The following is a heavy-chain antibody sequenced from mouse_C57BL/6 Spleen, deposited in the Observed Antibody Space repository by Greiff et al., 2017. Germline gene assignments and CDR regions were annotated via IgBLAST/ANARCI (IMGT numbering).Heavy chain of an antibody. CDR2: ISYDGSN. V-gene: IGHV3-6*01. D-gene: IGHD2-4*01. J-gene: IGHJ2*01. CDR3: ARSGLWDYEGADY. CDR1: GYSITSGYY. Sequence: EVKLVESGPGLVKPSQSLSLTCSVTGYSITSGYYWNWIRQFPGNKLEWMGYISYDGSNNYNPSLKNRISITRDTSKNQFFLKLNSVTTEDTATYYCARSGLWDYEGADYWGQGTTLTVSS.